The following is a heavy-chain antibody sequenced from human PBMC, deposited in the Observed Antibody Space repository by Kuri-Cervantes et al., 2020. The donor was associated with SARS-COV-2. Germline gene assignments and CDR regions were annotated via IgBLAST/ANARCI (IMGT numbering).Heavy chain of an antibody. D-gene: IGHD4-11*01. Sequence: ETLSLTCAAPGFTFGNYAMSWVRQAPRKGLEWVSSISDRGGDTYYADSVKGRFTISRDNPKNTLFLQMHSLTAEDTAVYYCARAPMTNSFDFWGQGTLVTVSS. V-gene: IGHV3-23*01. J-gene: IGHJ4*02. CDR3: ARAPMTNSFDF. CDR2: ISDRGGDT. CDR1: GFTFGNYA.